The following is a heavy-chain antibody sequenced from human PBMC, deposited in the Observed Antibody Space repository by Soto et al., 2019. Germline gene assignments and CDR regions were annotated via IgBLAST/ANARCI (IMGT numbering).Heavy chain of an antibody. CDR2: ISAYNGNA. CDR3: ARVRCSSTRCYLSYYYYYGMDV. D-gene: IGHD2-2*01. CDR1: GYTFTNYG. J-gene: IGHJ6*02. Sequence: ASVKVSCKASGYTFTNYGISWVRQAPGQGLEWMGWISAYNGNANYAQKLQGRVTMTTDTSTSTAYMELSSLRSDDTAVYYCARVRCSSTRCYLSYYYYYGMDVWGQGTTVTVSS. V-gene: IGHV1-18*01.